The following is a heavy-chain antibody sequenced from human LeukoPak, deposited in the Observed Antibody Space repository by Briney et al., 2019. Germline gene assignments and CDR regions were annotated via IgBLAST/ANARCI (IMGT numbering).Heavy chain of an antibody. CDR3: ARQQTRRLVEYYYYYMDV. J-gene: IGHJ6*03. V-gene: IGHV5-51*01. CDR2: IYPGDSDT. D-gene: IGHD6-6*01. Sequence: GESLKISCKGSGFSFTNYWIAWVRQMPGKGLEWMGIIYPGDSDTRYSPSFQGQVTISADKSISTAYLQWSSLKASDTAMYYCARQQTRRLVEYYYYYMDVWGKGTTVTVSS. CDR1: GFSFTNYW.